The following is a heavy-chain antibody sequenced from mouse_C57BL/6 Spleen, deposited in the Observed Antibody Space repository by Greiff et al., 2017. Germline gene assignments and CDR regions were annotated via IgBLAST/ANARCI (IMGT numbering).Heavy chain of an antibody. CDR3: TTDYYGSSYSYYAMDY. V-gene: IGHV14-4*01. CDR1: GFNIKDDY. J-gene: IGHJ4*01. CDR2: IDPENGDT. D-gene: IGHD1-1*01. Sequence: EVKLQQSGAELVRPGASVKLSCTASGFNIKDDYMHWVKQRPEQGLEWIGWIDPENGDTEYASKFQGKATITADTSSNTAYLQLSRLTSEDTAVYYCTTDYYGSSYSYYAMDYWGQGTSVTVSS.